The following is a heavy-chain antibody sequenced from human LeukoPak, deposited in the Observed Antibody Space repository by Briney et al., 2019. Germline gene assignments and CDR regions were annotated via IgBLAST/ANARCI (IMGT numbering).Heavy chain of an antibody. V-gene: IGHV1-2*02. J-gene: IGHJ4*02. CDR3: AREQQLRMDY. CDR1: GGTFSSYV. CDR2: INPNSGGT. Sequence: ASVKVSCKASGGTFSSYVINWVRQAPGQGLEWMGWINPNSGGTNYAQKFQGRVTMTRDTSISTAYMELSRLRSDDTAVYYCAREQQLRMDYWGQGTLVTVSS. D-gene: IGHD6-13*01.